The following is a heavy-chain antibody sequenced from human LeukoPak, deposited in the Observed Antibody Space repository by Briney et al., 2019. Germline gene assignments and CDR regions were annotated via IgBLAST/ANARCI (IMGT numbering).Heavy chain of an antibody. CDR1: GFTLSDHW. D-gene: IGHD3-22*01. Sequence: GGSLRLSCAASGFTLSDHWMHWVRQAPGKGLVWVSRISGDEIWTSYADSVKGRFIISRDNAKDTLYLQMNSLRTEDTAVYYCAREYNSGPKQTDAFDIWGQGTMVTVSS. CDR2: ISGDEIWT. V-gene: IGHV3-74*01. J-gene: IGHJ3*02. CDR3: AREYNSGPKQTDAFDI.